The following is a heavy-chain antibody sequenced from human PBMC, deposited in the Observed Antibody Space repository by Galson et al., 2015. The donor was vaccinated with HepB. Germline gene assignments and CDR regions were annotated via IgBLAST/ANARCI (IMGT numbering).Heavy chain of an antibody. D-gene: IGHD2-15*01. V-gene: IGHV3-33*08. CDR3: ARDGASFDYYYYGMDV. Sequence: SLRPSCAASGFTFSSYGMHWVRQAPGKGLEWVAVIWYDGSNKYYADSVKGRFTISRDNSKNTLYLQMNSLRAEDTAVYYCARDGASFDYYYYGMDVWGRGTTVTVSS. CDR1: GFTFSSYG. J-gene: IGHJ6*02. CDR2: IWYDGSNK.